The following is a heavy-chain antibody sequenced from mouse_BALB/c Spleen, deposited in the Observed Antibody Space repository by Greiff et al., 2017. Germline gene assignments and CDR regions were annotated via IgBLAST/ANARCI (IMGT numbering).Heavy chain of an antibody. J-gene: IGHJ4*01. CDR3: ARTYGNYVGYAMDY. CDR2: IDTSDSYT. Sequence: QVQLQQPGAELVMPGASVKMSCKASGYTFTDYWMHWVKQRPGQGLEWIGAIDTSDSYTSYNQKFKGKATLTVDESSSTAYMQLSSLTSEDSAVYYCARTYGNYVGYAMDYWGQGTSVTVSS. V-gene: IGHV1-69*01. D-gene: IGHD2-1*01. CDR1: GYTFTDYW.